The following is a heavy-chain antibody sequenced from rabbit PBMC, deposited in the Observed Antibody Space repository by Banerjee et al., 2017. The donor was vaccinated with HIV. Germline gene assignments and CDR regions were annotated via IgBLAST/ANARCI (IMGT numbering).Heavy chain of an antibody. Sequence: QSLEESGGDLVKPGASLTLTCTASGFSFSSSHYMCWVRQAPGKGLEWIACTSAAIGGSTHYASWAKGRFTISKTSSTTVTLQLNSLTAADTATYFCARAVGYADYGDDLWGPGTLVTVS. V-gene: IGHV1S40*01. CDR3: ARAVGYADYGDDL. D-gene: IGHD2-1*01. CDR2: TSAAIGGST. CDR1: GFSFSSSHY. J-gene: IGHJ4*01.